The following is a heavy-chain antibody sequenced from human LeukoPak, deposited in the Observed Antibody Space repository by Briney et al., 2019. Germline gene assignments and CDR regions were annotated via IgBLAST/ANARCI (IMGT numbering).Heavy chain of an antibody. V-gene: IGHV3-74*01. CDR2: INDDGSST. CDR1: GFTLSGAW. CDR3: ARVSGPGMNEYYHL. D-gene: IGHD2-2*01. J-gene: IGHJ4*02. Sequence: GGSLRLSCAASGFTLSGAWMHWVRQAPGKGLMWASRINDDGSSTRHADSVKGRFTISRDNAKNTLYLQMNSLRAEDTAVYYCARVSGPGMNEYYHLWGQGTLVTVSS.